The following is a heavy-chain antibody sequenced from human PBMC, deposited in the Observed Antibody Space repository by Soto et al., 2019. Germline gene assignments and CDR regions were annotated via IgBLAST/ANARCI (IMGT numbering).Heavy chain of an antibody. V-gene: IGHV4-61*01. D-gene: IGHD2-2*01. CDR1: GGSVSSGNYY. CDR3: ARDLMSPAAATGIIDY. J-gene: IGHJ4*02. Sequence: PSETLSLTCTVSGGSVSSGNYYWSWIRQPPGKGLEWIGFIYYTGSSSYNPSLKSRVTISIDKSKNQFSLKLSSVTAADTAVYYCARDLMSPAAATGIIDYWGQGTLVTVSS. CDR2: IYYTGSS.